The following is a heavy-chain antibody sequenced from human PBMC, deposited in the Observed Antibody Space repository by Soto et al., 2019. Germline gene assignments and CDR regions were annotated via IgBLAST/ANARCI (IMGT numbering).Heavy chain of an antibody. V-gene: IGHV4-59*01. Sequence: SETLSLTCTVSGGSISSYYWSWIRQPPGKGLEWIGYIYYSGSTSYNPSLKSRVTISVDTSKNQFSLKLSSVTAADTAVYYCARVRQLVSYYYGMDVWGQGTTVTVSS. J-gene: IGHJ6*02. CDR1: GGSISSYY. CDR3: ARVRQLVSYYYGMDV. CDR2: IYYSGST. D-gene: IGHD6-13*01.